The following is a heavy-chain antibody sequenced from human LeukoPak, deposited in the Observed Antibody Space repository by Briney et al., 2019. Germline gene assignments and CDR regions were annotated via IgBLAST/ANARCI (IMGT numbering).Heavy chain of an antibody. CDR3: ARSANSWYYYYGMDV. CDR1: GGSFSGYY. D-gene: IGHD4-23*01. J-gene: IGHJ6*02. Sequence: SETLSLTCAVYGGSFSGYYWSWIRQPPGKGLEWIGENNHSGSTNYNPSLKSRVTISVDTSKNQFSLKLSSVTAADTAVYYCARSANSWYYYYGMDVWGQGTTVTVSS. CDR2: NNHSGST. V-gene: IGHV4-34*01.